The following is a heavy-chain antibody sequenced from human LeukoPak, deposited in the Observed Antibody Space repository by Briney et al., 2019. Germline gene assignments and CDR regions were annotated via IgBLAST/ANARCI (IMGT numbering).Heavy chain of an antibody. CDR2: IKSKKDGGTT. Sequence: GGSLRLSCAASGFTFSNAWMSWVRQAPGKGREWVGRIKSKKDGGTTDYAAPVKGRFTISRDDSKNTLYLQMNSLKTEDTAVYYCTTENLIAAGYYFDYWGQGNLVTVSS. CDR3: TTENLIAAGYYFDY. V-gene: IGHV3-15*01. D-gene: IGHD6-13*01. CDR1: GFTFSNAW. J-gene: IGHJ4*02.